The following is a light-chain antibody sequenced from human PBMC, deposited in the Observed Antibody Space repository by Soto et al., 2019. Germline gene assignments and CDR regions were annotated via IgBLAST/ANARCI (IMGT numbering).Light chain of an antibody. V-gene: IGKV1-5*01. CDR1: QSISNW. J-gene: IGKJ1*01. Sequence: DNKMSLSPSTLSASVGDRVTITCGAGQSISNWLAWYQQRPGKAPKLLIYDASTLESGVPSTFSGSRSGTEFTLTISSLQPDDFATYYCQLYTSYSWPFGQGTKV. CDR2: DAS. CDR3: QLYTSYSWP.